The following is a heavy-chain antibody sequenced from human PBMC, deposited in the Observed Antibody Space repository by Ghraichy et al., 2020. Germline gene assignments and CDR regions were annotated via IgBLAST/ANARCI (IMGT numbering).Heavy chain of an antibody. J-gene: IGHJ5*02. Sequence: SETLSLTCTVSGGSISSYYWSWIRQPPGKGLEWIGYIYYSGSTNYNPSLKSRVTISVDTSKNQFSLKLSSVTAADTAVYYCARTHSSSSLLLWFDPWGQGTLVTVSS. CDR2: IYYSGST. D-gene: IGHD6-6*01. CDR3: ARTHSSSSLLLWFDP. CDR1: GGSISSYY. V-gene: IGHV4-59*01.